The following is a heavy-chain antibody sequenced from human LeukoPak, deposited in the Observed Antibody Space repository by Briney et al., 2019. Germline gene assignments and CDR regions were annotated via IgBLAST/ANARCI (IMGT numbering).Heavy chain of an antibody. CDR2: ISGSGSVS. CDR3: ARDGGFGFLAAFDI. D-gene: IGHD3-10*01. Sequence: GGSLRPSCAASGFTFSSYSMNWVRQAPGKGLEWISYISGSGSVSYYEDSVKGRFTISRDNAKNSLYLQMNSLRDEDTALYYCARDGGFGFLAAFDIWGQGTMVTVSS. V-gene: IGHV3-48*02. J-gene: IGHJ3*02. CDR1: GFTFSSYS.